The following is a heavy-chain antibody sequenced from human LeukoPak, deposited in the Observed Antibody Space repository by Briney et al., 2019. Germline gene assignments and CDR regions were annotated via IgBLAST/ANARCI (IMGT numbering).Heavy chain of an antibody. CDR1: GGSINSSNW. CDR3: ARGGGTVEKSNAFDI. Sequence: SETLSLTCAVSGGSINSSNWWSWVRQPPGKGLEWIGEIYHSGTTNYNPSLKSRVFISVDKSKNQFSLKLNSVTAADTAIYYCARGGGTVEKSNAFDIWGQGTMVIVSS. J-gene: IGHJ3*02. CDR2: IYHSGTT. D-gene: IGHD4-23*01. V-gene: IGHV4-4*02.